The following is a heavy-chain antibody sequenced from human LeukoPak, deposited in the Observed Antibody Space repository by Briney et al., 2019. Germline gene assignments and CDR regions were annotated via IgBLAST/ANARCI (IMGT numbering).Heavy chain of an antibody. V-gene: IGHV4-38-2*02. D-gene: IGHD2/OR15-2a*01. CDR3: ARHSGAYFHPFDY. Sequence: SETLSLTCTVSGYSISSGYYWGWIRQPPGKGLEWIGSIYHSGSTYYNPSLKSRVTISVDTSKNQFSLKLSSVTAADTAVYYCARHSGAYFHPFDYWGQGTLVTVSS. CDR2: IYHSGST. CDR1: GYSISSGYY. J-gene: IGHJ4*02.